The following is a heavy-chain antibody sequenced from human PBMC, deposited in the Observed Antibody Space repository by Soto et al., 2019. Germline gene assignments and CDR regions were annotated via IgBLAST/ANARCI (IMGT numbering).Heavy chain of an antibody. V-gene: IGHV3-48*03. D-gene: IGHD3-3*01. Sequence: GGSLRLSCAASGFTFSSYEMNWVRQAPGKGLEWVSYISSSGSTIYYADSVKGRFTISRDNAKNSLYLQMNSLRAEDTAVYYCARDSRFLEWLEYTPNWFDPWGQGTLVTV. CDR2: ISSSGSTI. J-gene: IGHJ5*02. CDR1: GFTFSSYE. CDR3: ARDSRFLEWLEYTPNWFDP.